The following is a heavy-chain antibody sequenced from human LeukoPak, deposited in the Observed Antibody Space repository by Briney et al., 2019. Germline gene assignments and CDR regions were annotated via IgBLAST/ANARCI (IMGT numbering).Heavy chain of an antibody. CDR1: GYTFTSYD. CDR3: AGFFYDSSGAAFDI. V-gene: IGHV1-8*01. Sequence: ASVKVSCKASGYTFTSYDINWVRQATGQGLEWMGWMNPNSGNTGYAQKFQGRVTMTRNTSISTAYMELSSLRSEDTAVFYCAGFFYDSSGAAFDIWGQGAMVTVSS. CDR2: MNPNSGNT. J-gene: IGHJ3*02. D-gene: IGHD3-22*01.